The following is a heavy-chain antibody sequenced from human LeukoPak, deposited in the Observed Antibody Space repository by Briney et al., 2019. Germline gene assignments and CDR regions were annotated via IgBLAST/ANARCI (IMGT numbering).Heavy chain of an antibody. CDR2: ISAYNGNT. Sequence: ASVKVSCKASGYTFTSYGISWVRQAPGQGLEWMGWISAYNGNTNYAQKRQGRVTMTTDTSTSTAYMELRSLRSDDTAVYYCARADYGDYSTWFDPWGQGTLVTVSS. J-gene: IGHJ5*02. CDR3: ARADYGDYSTWFDP. V-gene: IGHV1-18*01. D-gene: IGHD4-17*01. CDR1: GYTFTSYG.